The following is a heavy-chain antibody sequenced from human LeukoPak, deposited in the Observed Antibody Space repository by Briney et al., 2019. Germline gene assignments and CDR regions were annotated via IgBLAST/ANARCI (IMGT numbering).Heavy chain of an antibody. CDR2: IYYSGST. CDR3: ARRGGIYWTHAFDI. CDR1: GGSISSYY. J-gene: IGHJ3*02. D-gene: IGHD5-12*01. Sequence: SETLSLTCTVSGGSISSYYWSWIRQPPGKGLEWIGYIYYSGSTNYNPSLKSRVTISVDTSKNQFSLKLSSVTAADTAVYYCARRGGIYWTHAFDIWGQGTMVTVSS. V-gene: IGHV4-59*12.